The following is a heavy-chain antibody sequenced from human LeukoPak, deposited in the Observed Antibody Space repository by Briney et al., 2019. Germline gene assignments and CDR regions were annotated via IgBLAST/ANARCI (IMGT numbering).Heavy chain of an antibody. CDR1: GDSISSDY. J-gene: IGHJ3*02. CDR2: IYYSGST. D-gene: IGHD6-13*01. CDR3: AREDDTIADNTFDI. V-gene: IGHV4-59*12. Sequence: KPSETLSLTCNVSGDSISSDYWSWIRQPPGKGLEWIGHIYYSGSTNYNPSLKSRVTISVDASKNHFSLKVHSVTAADTAVYYCAREDDTIADNTFDIWGQGTVVTVSS.